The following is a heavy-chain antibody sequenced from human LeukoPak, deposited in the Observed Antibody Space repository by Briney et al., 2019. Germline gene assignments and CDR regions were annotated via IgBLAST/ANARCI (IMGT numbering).Heavy chain of an antibody. D-gene: IGHD3-3*01. V-gene: IGHV3-7*01. CDR2: IKQDGSEK. CDR1: GFTFSSYW. CDR3: ARGYYDFWSGDY. J-gene: IGHJ4*02. Sequence: PGGSLRLSCAAPGFTFSSYWMSWVRQAPGKGLEWVANIKQDGSEKYYVDSVKGRFTISRDNAKNSLYLQMNSLRAEDTAVYYCARGYYDFWSGDYWGQGTLVTVSS.